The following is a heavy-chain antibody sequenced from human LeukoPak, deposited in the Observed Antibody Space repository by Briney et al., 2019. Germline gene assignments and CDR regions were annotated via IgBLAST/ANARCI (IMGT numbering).Heavy chain of an antibody. D-gene: IGHD6-19*01. V-gene: IGHV3-21*01. CDR1: GFTFSSYE. Sequence: GGSLRLSCVASGFTFSSYEMTWVRRAPGKGLEWVSSISSSSSYIYYADSVKGRFTISRDNAKNSLYLQMNSLRAEDTAVYYCAREGSGVAGHFDYWGQGTLVTVSS. J-gene: IGHJ4*02. CDR2: ISSSSSYI. CDR3: AREGSGVAGHFDY.